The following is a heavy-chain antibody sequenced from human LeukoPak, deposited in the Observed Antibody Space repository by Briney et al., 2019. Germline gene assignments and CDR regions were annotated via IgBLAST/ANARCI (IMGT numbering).Heavy chain of an antibody. CDR2: IYHSGST. CDR3: VRHREVVVSIFDP. Sequence: SETLSLTCTVSGGSISSSSYYWGWIRQPPGKGLEWIGRIYHSGSTYYNPSLKSRVTISVDTSKNQFSLKLSSVTAADTAVYYCVRHREVVVSIFDPWGQGNLVTVSS. J-gene: IGHJ5*02. V-gene: IGHV4-39*01. CDR1: GGSISSSSYY. D-gene: IGHD3-22*01.